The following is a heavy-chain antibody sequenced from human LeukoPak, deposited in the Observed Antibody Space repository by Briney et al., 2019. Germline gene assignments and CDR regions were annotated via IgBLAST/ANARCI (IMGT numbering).Heavy chain of an antibody. Sequence: PSETLSLTCAVSGGSLSGYYWSWIRQSPGKGLEWMGDIHHDERTKYKSSSKSRITIFLVSSKNEVSLRLSPVTPADTALYFCARDVVPRDYGDTLNAYDLWGQGTMVTVS. CDR2: IHHDERT. V-gene: IGHV4-34*01. CDR3: ARDVVPRDYGDTLNAYDL. D-gene: IGHD4-17*01. J-gene: IGHJ3*01. CDR1: GGSLSGYY.